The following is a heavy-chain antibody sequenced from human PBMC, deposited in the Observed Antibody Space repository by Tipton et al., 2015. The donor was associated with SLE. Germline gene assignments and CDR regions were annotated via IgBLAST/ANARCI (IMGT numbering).Heavy chain of an antibody. D-gene: IGHD1-26*01. Sequence: QLVQSGAEVKEPGASVKVSCKASGYTFTSYFMHWVRQAPGQGLEWMGIINPSGGSASYAQKFQGRVTMTRDTSTSTVYMELSSLRSEDTAVYYCARGEWELLHYYGMDVWGQGTTVTVSS. CDR1: GYTFTSYF. CDR3: ARGEWELLHYYGMDV. J-gene: IGHJ6*02. CDR2: INPSGGSA. V-gene: IGHV1-46*01.